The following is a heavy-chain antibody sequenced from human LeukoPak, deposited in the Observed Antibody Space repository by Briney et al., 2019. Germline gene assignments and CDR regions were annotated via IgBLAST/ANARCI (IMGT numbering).Heavy chain of an antibody. D-gene: IGHD6-13*01. V-gene: IGHV3-53*01. CDR3: ARVTKQQLVHDY. Sequence: GGSLRLSCAASGFTVSSNFISWVRQTPGKGLEWVSIIYSSGNTYYADSVKGRFTISRDNSKNMLYLQMNSLRAEDTAVYYCARVTKQQLVHDYWGQGTLVTVSS. J-gene: IGHJ4*02. CDR1: GFTVSSNF. CDR2: IYSSGNT.